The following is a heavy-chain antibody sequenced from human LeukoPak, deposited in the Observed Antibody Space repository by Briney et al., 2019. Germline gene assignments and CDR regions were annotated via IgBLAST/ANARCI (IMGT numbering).Heavy chain of an antibody. Sequence: KASETLSLTCAASGYSLGKNYYWGWIRQSPGKGLEWIGRIYGRASTSYNPSLMNRVTMSVDTSKNHFSLQLTSVTAAGTAVYYCARYDSRGSASTKFDYWGPGIQVTVSS. CDR1: GYSLGKNYY. J-gene: IGHJ4*02. CDR3: ARYDSRGSASTKFDY. V-gene: IGHV4-38-2*01. D-gene: IGHD3-3*01. CDR2: IYGRAST.